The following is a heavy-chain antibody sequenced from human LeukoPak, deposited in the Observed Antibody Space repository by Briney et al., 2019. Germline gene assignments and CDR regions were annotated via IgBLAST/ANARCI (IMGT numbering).Heavy chain of an antibody. CDR1: GGSFSDYF. Sequence: SETLSLTCAVFGGSFSDYFWSWIRQPPGKGLEWIGEIDHGGGTNYNPSLKSRVTISVDTSKNQFSLKVTSVTAADAAVYYCARMRGGGIGYSNYMDVWGKGTTVIVSS. D-gene: IGHD2-15*01. CDR3: ARMRGGGIGYSNYMDV. J-gene: IGHJ6*03. V-gene: IGHV4-34*01. CDR2: IDHGGGT.